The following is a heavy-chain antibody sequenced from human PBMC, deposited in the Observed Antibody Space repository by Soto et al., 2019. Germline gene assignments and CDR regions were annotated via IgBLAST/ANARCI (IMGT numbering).Heavy chain of an antibody. Sequence: EVQLVESGGGLVQPGGSLRLSCAASGFSFSNYWMHWIRQVPGKGLVWVSRINGDGDYTNYADSVKGRFTISRDNAKNTLYLQMNSLRAEDTAVYYCARERGGHSSDFWGQGTLVTVSS. J-gene: IGHJ4*02. D-gene: IGHD3-16*01. CDR3: ARERGGHSSDF. CDR1: GFSFSNYW. V-gene: IGHV3-74*01. CDR2: INGDGDYT.